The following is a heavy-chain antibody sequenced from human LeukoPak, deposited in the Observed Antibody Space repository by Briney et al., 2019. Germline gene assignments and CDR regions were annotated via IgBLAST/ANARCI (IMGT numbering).Heavy chain of an antibody. J-gene: IGHJ4*02. CDR2: FDIEDVET. CDR1: GYALSESS. V-gene: IGHV1-24*01. Sequence: ASVKVSCKVSGYALSESSIHWVRQTPGEGFEWLGGFDIEDVETAYAQKFRGRLTMTEDTSTSTAYMELRSLRSDDTAVYYCAREGSSGWYYFDYWGQGTLVTVSS. D-gene: IGHD6-19*01. CDR3: AREGSSGWYYFDY.